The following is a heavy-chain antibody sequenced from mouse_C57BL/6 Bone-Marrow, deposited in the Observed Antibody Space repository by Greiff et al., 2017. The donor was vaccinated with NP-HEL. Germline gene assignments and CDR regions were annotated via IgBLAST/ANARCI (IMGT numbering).Heavy chain of an antibody. Sequence: QVQLQQSGAELVRPGTSVKVSCKASGYAFTNYLIEWVKQRPGQGLEGIGVINPGSGGTNYNEKFKGKATLTAEKSSSTAYMQLSSLTSEDSAVYFCARWATTDWYFDVWGTGTTVTVSS. D-gene: IGHD1-1*01. CDR1: GYAFTNYL. J-gene: IGHJ1*03. CDR3: ARWATTDWYFDV. CDR2: INPGSGGT. V-gene: IGHV1-54*01.